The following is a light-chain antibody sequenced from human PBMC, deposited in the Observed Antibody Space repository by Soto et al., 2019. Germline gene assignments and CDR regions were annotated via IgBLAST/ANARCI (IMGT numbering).Light chain of an antibody. CDR3: CSYAGSTTIYV. Sequence: QSVLTQPASVSGSPGQSITISCTGNSSDVGSYSLVSWYQQHPGKAPKLMIYEVSKRPSGVSNRFSASKSGNTASLTISGLQAEDEADYYCCSYAGSTTIYVFGSGTKVTVL. CDR2: EVS. J-gene: IGLJ1*01. CDR1: SSDVGSYSL. V-gene: IGLV2-23*02.